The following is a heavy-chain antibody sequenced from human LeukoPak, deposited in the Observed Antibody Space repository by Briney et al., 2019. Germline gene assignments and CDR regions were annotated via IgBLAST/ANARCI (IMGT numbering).Heavy chain of an antibody. D-gene: IGHD3-10*01. V-gene: IGHV1-2*06. CDR1: GYTFTGYY. J-gene: IGHJ4*02. CDR3: ARESSDGSGSYDF. CDR2: INPNSGGT. Sequence: ASVKVSCKASGYTFTGYYIHWVRQAPGQGLEWMGRINPNSGGTNYAQKFQGRVTMTRGTSISTAFMELSRLRSDDTAVYYCARESSDGSGSYDFWGQGTLVTVSS.